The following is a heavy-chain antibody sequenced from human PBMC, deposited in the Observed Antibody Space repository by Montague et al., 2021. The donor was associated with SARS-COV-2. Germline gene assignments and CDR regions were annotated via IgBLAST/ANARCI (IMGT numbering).Heavy chain of an antibody. CDR1: GGSISSYY. J-gene: IGHJ4*02. Sequence: SEILSLTCTVSGGSISSYYWSWIRQPPGKGLEWIGYIYYSGSTXYNPSLKSRVTISVDTSKNQFSLKLSSVTAADTAVYYCARDLGDYWGQGTLVTVSS. CDR2: IYYSGST. V-gene: IGHV4-59*13. CDR3: ARDLGDY.